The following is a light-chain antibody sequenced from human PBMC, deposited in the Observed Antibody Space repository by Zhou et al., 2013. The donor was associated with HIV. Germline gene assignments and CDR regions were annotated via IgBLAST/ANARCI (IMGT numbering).Light chain of an antibody. J-gene: IGKJ1*01. CDR2: AAS. CDR3: LQHNSYPWT. CDR1: QSIGAY. Sequence: DIQMTQSPSSLSASVGDRVTITCRASQSIGAYLNWYQHKPGEAPKVLIFAASNLQSGVPSRFGGSGSGTDFTLTISSLQPGDFATYYCLQHNSYPWTFGQGTKVEIK. V-gene: IGKV1-39*01.